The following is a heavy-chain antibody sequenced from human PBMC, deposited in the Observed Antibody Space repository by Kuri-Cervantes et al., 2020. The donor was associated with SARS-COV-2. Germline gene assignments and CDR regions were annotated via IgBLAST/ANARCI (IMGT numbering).Heavy chain of an antibody. J-gene: IGHJ4*02. CDR3: ARIQATTVIADY. CDR2: IDWDDDK. Sequence: SGPTLVKPTQTLTLTCTFSGFSLTTSGMCVSWIRQPPGKALEWLARIDWDDDKYYNTFLQTRLSIAKDTSKNQAVLTMTNMDPVDTATYYCARIQATTVIADYWGQGALVTVSS. V-gene: IGHV2-70*11. CDR1: GFSLTTSGMC. D-gene: IGHD4-11*01.